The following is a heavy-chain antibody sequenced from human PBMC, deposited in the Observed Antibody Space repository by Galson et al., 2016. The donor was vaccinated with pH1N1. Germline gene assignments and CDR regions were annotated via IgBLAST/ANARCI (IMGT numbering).Heavy chain of an antibody. Sequence: SLRLSCAASGFTFSNYWMHWVRQAPGKGPVWVSRINTDGGRTTYTDSVEGRFSISRDNAKNTLYLQMNNLRAEDTAVYYCAFPPCRRGDCYYDHWGRGTLVTVSS. J-gene: IGHJ4*02. CDR1: GFTFSNYW. CDR2: INTDGGRT. D-gene: IGHD2-21*02. V-gene: IGHV3-74*01. CDR3: AFPPCRRGDCYYDH.